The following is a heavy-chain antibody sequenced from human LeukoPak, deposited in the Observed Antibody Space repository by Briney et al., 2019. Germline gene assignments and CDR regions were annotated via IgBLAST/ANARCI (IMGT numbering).Heavy chain of an antibody. CDR2: IYSGGST. CDR1: GFTVSSNY. J-gene: IGHJ5*02. V-gene: IGHV3-53*01. D-gene: IGHD2-2*01. CDR3: ATGLPEGYCSSTSCHAP. Sequence: GGSLRLSCAASGFTVSSNYMSWVRQAPGKGLEWVSVIYSGGSTYYADSVKGRFTISRDNAKNSLYLQMNSLRAEDTAVYYCATGLPEGYCSSTSCHAPWGQGTLVTVSS.